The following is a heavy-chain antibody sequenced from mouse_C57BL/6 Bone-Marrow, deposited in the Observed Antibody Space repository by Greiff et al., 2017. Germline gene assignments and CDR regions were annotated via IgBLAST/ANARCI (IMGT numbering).Heavy chain of an antibody. D-gene: IGHD1-1*01. Sequence: QVQLQQPGAELVMPGASVKLSCKASGYTFTSYWMHWVKQRPGQGLEWIGEIDPSDSYTNYKQKVKGKSTLTVDKSSRTAYMQLSSLTSEDSAVYYCARDYYGSSPYYAMDYWGQGTSVTVSS. CDR2: IDPSDSYT. CDR1: GYTFTSYW. CDR3: ARDYYGSSPYYAMDY. J-gene: IGHJ4*01. V-gene: IGHV1-69*01.